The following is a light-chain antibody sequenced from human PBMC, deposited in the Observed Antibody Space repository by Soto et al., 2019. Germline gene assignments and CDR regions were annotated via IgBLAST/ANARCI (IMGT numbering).Light chain of an antibody. V-gene: IGKV3-11*01. Sequence: EVVLTQSPDTLSLSPGETATLACRASQSVDRYVAWYQQKLGQAPRLLIYDAYTRSTGVGPRSTGSGSATDFSLTITSLEPEDFAVYYCQQRGKWPSTFGPGTKVEMK. CDR1: QSVDRY. CDR3: QQRGKWPST. CDR2: DAY. J-gene: IGKJ2*02.